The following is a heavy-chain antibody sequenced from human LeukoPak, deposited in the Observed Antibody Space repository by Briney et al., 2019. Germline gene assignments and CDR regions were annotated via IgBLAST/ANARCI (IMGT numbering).Heavy chain of an antibody. Sequence: PSETLSLTCTVSGGSISSSSYYWGWIRQPPGKGLEWIGSIYYSGSTYYNPSLKSRVTISVDTSKNQFSLKLSSVTAADTAVYYCARRSGAGTSFDYWGQGTLVTVSS. D-gene: IGHD6-19*01. J-gene: IGHJ4*02. CDR1: GGSISSSSYY. V-gene: IGHV4-39*07. CDR2: IYYSGST. CDR3: ARRSGAGTSFDY.